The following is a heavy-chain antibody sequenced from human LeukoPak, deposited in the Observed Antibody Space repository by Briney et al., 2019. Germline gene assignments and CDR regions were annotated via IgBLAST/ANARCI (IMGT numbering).Heavy chain of an antibody. CDR2: INSSGGGT. Sequence: ASVKVSCKASGYTFTNYYMHWVRQAPGQGLDWMGVINSSGGGTTYAQKFQGRVTMTRDTSTSTVYMELSSLRSEDTAEYYCARDVFGLDYWGQGTLVTVSS. CDR1: GYTFTNYY. D-gene: IGHD3-10*01. J-gene: IGHJ4*02. CDR3: ARDVFGLDY. V-gene: IGHV1-46*01.